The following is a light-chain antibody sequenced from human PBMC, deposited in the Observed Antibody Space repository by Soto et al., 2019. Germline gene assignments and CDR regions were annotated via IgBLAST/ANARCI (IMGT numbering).Light chain of an antibody. V-gene: IGKV1-5*01. Sequence: DIQMTQSPSTLSASVGDRVTITCRASQSISSRLAWYQQKPGKAPNLLIYDASSLEGGVPSRFSGSGSGTDFTLTISSLKPEDFATYYCQQANSFPLTFGGGTKVDIK. CDR2: DAS. CDR1: QSISSR. J-gene: IGKJ4*01. CDR3: QQANSFPLT.